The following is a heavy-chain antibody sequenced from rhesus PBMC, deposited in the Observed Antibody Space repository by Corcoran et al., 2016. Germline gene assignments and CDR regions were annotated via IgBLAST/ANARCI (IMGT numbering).Heavy chain of an antibody. CDR2: ISGSSGST. Sequence: QVQLQESGPGLVKPSETLSLTCAVSGGSVSSSNWWSWIRQPPGKGLEWIGYISGSSGSTYYNPSLKIRVTISTDTSKNQFSLKLSSVTAADTAVYYCARLPLWTGYYTADYWGQGVLVTVSS. J-gene: IGHJ4*01. V-gene: IGHV4-65*01. CDR1: GGSVSSSNW. D-gene: IGHD3-3*01. CDR3: ARLPLWTGYYTADY.